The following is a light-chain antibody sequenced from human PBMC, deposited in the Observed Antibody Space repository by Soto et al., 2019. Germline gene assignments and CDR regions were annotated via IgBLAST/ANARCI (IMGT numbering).Light chain of an antibody. CDR3: HQYYSSPWT. CDR2: WAS. Sequence: DSVLTQSPDSLAVSLGERATINCKSSQSVLYSSNNKNYLAWYQQRPGQPPKLLIYWASTRESGVPDRFSGSGSGTDFTLTISSLQAEDVAVYYCHQYYSSPWTFVQGTKVDI. V-gene: IGKV4-1*01. CDR1: QSVLYSSNNKNY. J-gene: IGKJ1*01.